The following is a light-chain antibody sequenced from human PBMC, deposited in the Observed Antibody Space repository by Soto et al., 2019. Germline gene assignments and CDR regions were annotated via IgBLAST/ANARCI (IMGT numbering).Light chain of an antibody. V-gene: IGLV2-23*01. Sequence: QPALTQPASVSGSPGQSITLSCTGTSSDVGSYNLVSWYQLHPGKAPKLMIYEGTKRPSGVSNRFSGSKSGSTASLTISGLQAEDEADYYCCSYAGSSSYVVFGGGTKVTVL. CDR1: SSDVGSYNL. CDR2: EGT. J-gene: IGLJ2*01. CDR3: CSYAGSSSYVV.